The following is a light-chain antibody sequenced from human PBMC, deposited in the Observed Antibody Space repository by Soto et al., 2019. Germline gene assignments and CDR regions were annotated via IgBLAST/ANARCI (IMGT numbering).Light chain of an antibody. CDR3: HQRQYWPPIT. CDR1: LSVSVY. Sequence: EIVLTQSPGTLSLSPGERATLSCRASLSVSVYLDWYQQKPGQAPRLFISDASNRATGIPARFSGSGSGTDFTLTISSLEPEDFAVYYCHQRQYWPPITFGQGTRLEI. CDR2: DAS. V-gene: IGKV3-11*01. J-gene: IGKJ5*01.